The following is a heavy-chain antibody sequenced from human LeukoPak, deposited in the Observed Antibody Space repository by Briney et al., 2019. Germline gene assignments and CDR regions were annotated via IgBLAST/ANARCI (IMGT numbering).Heavy chain of an antibody. J-gene: IGHJ5*02. V-gene: IGHV3-74*01. CDR1: GFTFSSYW. D-gene: IGHD1-26*01. CDR2: INTDGTRT. CDR3: ARVRSGSYDWFDP. Sequence: GGSLRLSCAASGFTFSSYWMHWVRQAPGKGLVWVSRINTDGTRTSYADSVEGRFTISRDNAKNTLYPQMNSLRAEDTAVYYCARVRSGSYDWFDPWGQGTLVTVSS.